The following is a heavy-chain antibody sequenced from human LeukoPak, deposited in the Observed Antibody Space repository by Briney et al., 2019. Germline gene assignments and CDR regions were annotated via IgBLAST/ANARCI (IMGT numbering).Heavy chain of an antibody. CDR3: ATTTIRLGY. CDR1: GGSISSSSHY. CDR2: MYYRGST. D-gene: IGHD1-26*01. J-gene: IGHJ4*02. Sequence: KPSETLSLTCTVSGGSISSSSHYWGWNRQPPGKGLEWIGSMYYRGSTYHNPSLKSRVTISVDTSKNQFSLKLSSVTAADTAVYYCATTTIRLGYWGQGTLVTVSS. V-gene: IGHV4-39*07.